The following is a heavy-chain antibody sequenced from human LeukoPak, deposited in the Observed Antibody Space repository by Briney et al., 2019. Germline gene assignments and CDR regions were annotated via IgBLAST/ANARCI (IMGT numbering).Heavy chain of an antibody. J-gene: IGHJ3*02. D-gene: IGHD6-19*01. CDR2: TYYSGST. Sequence: SETLSLTCTVSGGSISSYYWSWIRQPPGKGLEWIGYTYYSGSTNYNPSLKSRVTISVDTSKNQFSLKLSSVTAADTAVYYCARLAVAAPGAFDIWGQGTMVTVSS. CDR3: ARLAVAAPGAFDI. V-gene: IGHV4-59*01. CDR1: GGSISSYY.